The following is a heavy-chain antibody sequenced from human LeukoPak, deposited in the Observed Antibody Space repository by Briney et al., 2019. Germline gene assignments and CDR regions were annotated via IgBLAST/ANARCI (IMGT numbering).Heavy chain of an antibody. V-gene: IGHV4-61*05. CDR3: ARVGIGSEKPPDY. D-gene: IGHD2-21*01. J-gene: IGHJ4*02. Sequence: SETLSLTCTVSGGSISSSSYYWGWIRQPPGKGLEWIGYIYYSGSTNYNPSLKSRVTISVDTSKNQFSLKLSSVTAADTAVYYCARVGIGSEKPPDYWGQGTLVTVSS. CDR2: IYYSGST. CDR1: GGSISSSSYY.